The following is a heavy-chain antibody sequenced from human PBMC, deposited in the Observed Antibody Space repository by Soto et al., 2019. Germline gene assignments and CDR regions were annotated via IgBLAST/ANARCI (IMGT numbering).Heavy chain of an antibody. Sequence: EVQVVESGGGLVQPGGSLRLSCAASGFTVTSYYMSWVRQAPGKGLEWVSIIYSGGRTYYADSMKGRFTISRHNSDNTVYLQMNSLTTEDTAVYYCASISRATTTYKDYFDGMDVWGQGTTDTVSS. CDR3: ASISRATTTYKDYFDGMDV. CDR1: GFTVTSYY. D-gene: IGHD4-4*01. CDR2: IYSGGRT. V-gene: IGHV3-53*04. J-gene: IGHJ6*02.